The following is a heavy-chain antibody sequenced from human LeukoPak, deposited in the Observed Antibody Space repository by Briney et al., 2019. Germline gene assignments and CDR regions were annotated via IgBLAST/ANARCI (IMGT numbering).Heavy chain of an antibody. CDR1: GGSISSSVYY. V-gene: IGHV4-39*01. J-gene: IGHJ4*02. CDR3: ARHGGRYNWSPSD. CDR2: VYYSGSTSGTT. Sequence: SETLSLTCTVSGGSISSSVYYWGWIRQPPGKELEWIGSVYYSGSTSGTTYYNTSLESRVTISVDTSQSQFSLKLSSVTAADTAVYYCARHGGRYNWSPSDWGQGTLVTVSS. D-gene: IGHD1-20*01.